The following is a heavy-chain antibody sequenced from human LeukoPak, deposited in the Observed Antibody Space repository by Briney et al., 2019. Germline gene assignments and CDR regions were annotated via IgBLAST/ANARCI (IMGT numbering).Heavy chain of an antibody. J-gene: IGHJ3*02. Sequence: EASETLSLTCTVSGGSINSATYYWTWIRQPAGKGLEWIGRIYTSGSTNYNPSLKSRVSISVDTSKNQFSLKLSSVTAADTAVYYCAREGGLRYFDWLLSRDTGAFDIWGQGTMVTVSS. V-gene: IGHV4-61*02. D-gene: IGHD3-9*01. CDR3: AREGGLRYFDWLLSRDTGAFDI. CDR2: IYTSGST. CDR1: GGSINSATYY.